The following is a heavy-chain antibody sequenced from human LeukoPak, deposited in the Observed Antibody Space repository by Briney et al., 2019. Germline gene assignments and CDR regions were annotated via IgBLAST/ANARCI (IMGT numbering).Heavy chain of an antibody. CDR2: IIPILGIA. D-gene: IGHD6-13*01. CDR3: AREGGSSWYSLWYYYYGMDV. CDR1: GGTFSSYA. Sequence: WASVKVSCKASGGTFSSYAISWVRQAPGQGLEWMGRIIPILGIANYAQKFQGRVTITADKSTSTAYMELSSLRSDDTAVYYCAREGGSSWYSLWYYYYGMDVWGQGTTVTVSS. V-gene: IGHV1-69*04. J-gene: IGHJ6*02.